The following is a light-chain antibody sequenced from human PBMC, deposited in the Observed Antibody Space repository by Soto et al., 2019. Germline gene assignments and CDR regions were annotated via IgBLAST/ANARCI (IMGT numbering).Light chain of an antibody. J-gene: IGKJ1*01. Sequence: DIQMTQSPSSLSASVGDRVTITCRASQVFSSYLAWYQQKPGKVPKLLIYATSTLQSGVPSRFSGSTSGTDFTLTISSLQPEDVATYYCQKYDGAPWTFGQGTKVEIK. V-gene: IGKV1-27*01. CDR2: ATS. CDR1: QVFSSY. CDR3: QKYDGAPWT.